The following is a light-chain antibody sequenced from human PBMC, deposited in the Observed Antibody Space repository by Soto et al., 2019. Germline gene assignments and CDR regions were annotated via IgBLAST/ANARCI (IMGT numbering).Light chain of an antibody. V-gene: IGKV3-20*01. CDR2: GAS. CDR1: QSVSSN. Sequence: EFVLTQSPGTLSLSPGERATLSCRASQSVSSNLAWYQQKPGQAPRLLIYGASSRATGIPDRFSGSGSGTDFTLTISRLEPEDFAVYYCQQYGSSITFGQGTRLRL. CDR3: QQYGSSIT. J-gene: IGKJ5*01.